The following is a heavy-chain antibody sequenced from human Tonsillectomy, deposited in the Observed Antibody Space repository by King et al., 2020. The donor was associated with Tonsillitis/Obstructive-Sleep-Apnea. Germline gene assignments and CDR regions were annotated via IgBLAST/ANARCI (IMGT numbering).Heavy chain of an antibody. CDR1: GYSFTTYW. CDR2: IYPGDSDA. Sequence: VQLVESGAEVKKPGESLKLSCKGSGYSFTTYWIGWVRQMPGKGLEWVGIIYPGDSDARYSPSFQGQVTISADKSISTAYVQWSRLKASDTAMYYCARLVGVAASYDAFDIWGQGTMVTVSS. J-gene: IGHJ3*02. V-gene: IGHV5-51*01. D-gene: IGHD2-15*01. CDR3: ARLVGVAASYDAFDI.